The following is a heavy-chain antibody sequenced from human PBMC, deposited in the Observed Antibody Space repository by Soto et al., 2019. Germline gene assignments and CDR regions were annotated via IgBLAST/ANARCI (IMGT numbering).Heavy chain of an antibody. CDR1: GDSISRSSFY. CDR2: VYFTGST. CDR3: ARGSSIAGLYYGMDV. V-gene: IGHV4-39*07. J-gene: IGHJ6*02. D-gene: IGHD6-6*01. Sequence: PSETLSLTCTVSGDSISRSSFYWGWIRQPPGKGLECIGIVYFTGSTNYNPSLKSRVTISLDTSKNQFSLKLSSVTAADTAVYYCARGSSIAGLYYGMDVWGQGTTVTVSS.